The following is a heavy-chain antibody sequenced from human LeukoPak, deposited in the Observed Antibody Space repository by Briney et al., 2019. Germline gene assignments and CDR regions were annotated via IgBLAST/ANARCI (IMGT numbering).Heavy chain of an antibody. CDR3: ARDIVVVPAAIRHYYYYGMDV. V-gene: IGHV1-18*01. Sequence: ASVKVSCKASGYTFTSYGISWVRQAPGQGLEWMGWISAYNGNTNYAQKLQGRVTMTTDTSTSTACMELRSLRSDDTAVYYCARDIVVVPAAIRHYYYYGMDVWGQGTTVTVSS. D-gene: IGHD2-2*01. CDR2: ISAYNGNT. J-gene: IGHJ6*02. CDR1: GYTFTSYG.